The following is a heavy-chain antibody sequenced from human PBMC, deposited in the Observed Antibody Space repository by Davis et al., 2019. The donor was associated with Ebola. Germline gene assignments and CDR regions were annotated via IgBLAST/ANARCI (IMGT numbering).Heavy chain of an antibody. CDR3: ARIEALRQFDY. J-gene: IGHJ4*02. Sequence: GGSLRLSCAASGFTFGSFGMHWIRQAPGKGLEWVAVVWYDGSRKEYADSVKGRFTISRDNSNNTLSLQMNSLRAEDTAVYYCARIEALRQFDYWGQGTLVTVSS. V-gene: IGHV3-33*08. CDR2: VWYDGSRK. CDR1: GFTFGSFG.